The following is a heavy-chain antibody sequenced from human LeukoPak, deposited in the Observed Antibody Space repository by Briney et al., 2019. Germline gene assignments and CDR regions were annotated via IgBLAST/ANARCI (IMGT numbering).Heavy chain of an antibody. CDR1: GGSISSYY. J-gene: IGHJ4*02. V-gene: IGHV4-4*07. D-gene: IGHD4-17*01. CDR3: AREYGDQGTRNFDY. CDR2: IYTSGST. Sequence: SETLSLTCTVSGGSISSYYWSWIRQPAGKGLEWIGRIYTSGSTNYSPSLKSRVTMSVDTSKNQFSLKLISVTAADTAVYYCAREYGDQGTRNFDYWGQGSLVTVSS.